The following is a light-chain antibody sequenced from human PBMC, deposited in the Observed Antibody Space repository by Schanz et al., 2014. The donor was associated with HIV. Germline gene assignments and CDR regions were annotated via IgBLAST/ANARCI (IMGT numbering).Light chain of an antibody. CDR3: QQCGSSPRT. CDR1: QSLTSRY. CDR2: GAS. V-gene: IGKV3-20*01. Sequence: EIVLTQSPGTLSLSPGERATLSCRASQSLTSRYLAWYLQKPGQAPRLLIYGASSRASGIPDRFSGSGSGTDFTLTISRLEPEDFAVYYCQQCGSSPRTFGQGTKVEIK. J-gene: IGKJ1*01.